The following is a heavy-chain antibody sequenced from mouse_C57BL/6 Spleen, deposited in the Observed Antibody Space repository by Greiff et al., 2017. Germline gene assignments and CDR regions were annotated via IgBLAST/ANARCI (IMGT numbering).Heavy chain of an antibody. CDR2: ISYDGSN. D-gene: IGHD1-1*01. CDR3: ARAPHYYGSSPYAMDY. Sequence: EVKLMESGPGLVKPSQSLSLTCSVTGYSITSGYYWYWIRQLPGNKLEWMGYISYDGSNNYNPSLQNRISITRDTSKNQFFLKLNSVTTEDTDTDYCARAPHYYGSSPYAMDYWGQGTSGTVSS. J-gene: IGHJ4*01. V-gene: IGHV3-6*01. CDR1: GYSITSGYY.